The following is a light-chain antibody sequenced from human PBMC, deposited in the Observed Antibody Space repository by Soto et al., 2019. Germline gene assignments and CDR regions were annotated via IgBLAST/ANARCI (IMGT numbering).Light chain of an antibody. Sequence: VFSHSPCTLSLTPGERATLSWRDSQSVSSSYLAWYQQKPGQAPRLLIYGASSRATGIPARFSGSGSGTEFTLTISSLQSEDFAVYYCQQYNNWPQWTFGQRSKADIK. CDR2: GAS. J-gene: IGKJ1*01. CDR3: QQYNNWPQWT. CDR1: QSVSSSY. V-gene: IGKV3D-15*01.